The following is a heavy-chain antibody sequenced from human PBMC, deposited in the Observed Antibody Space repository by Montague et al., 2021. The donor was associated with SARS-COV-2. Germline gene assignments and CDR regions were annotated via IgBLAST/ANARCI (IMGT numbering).Heavy chain of an antibody. CDR2: IYARGNT. J-gene: IGHJ6*02. Sequence: TLSLTCTVSGGSISTSSYYWTWIRQPAGKGLEWIGRIYARGNTNYNPSLKSRVTMSVDTSKNQFSLDLSSVTAADTAVYYCASQEGVVVPAAQEDYYYYGMDVWGQGTTVTVSS. D-gene: IGHD2-2*01. CDR1: GGSISTSSYY. V-gene: IGHV4-61*02. CDR3: ASQEGVVVPAAQEDYYYYGMDV.